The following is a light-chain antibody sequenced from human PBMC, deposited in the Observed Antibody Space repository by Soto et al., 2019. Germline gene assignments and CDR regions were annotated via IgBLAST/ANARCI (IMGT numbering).Light chain of an antibody. V-gene: IGLV1-40*01. CDR3: QSYDSSLSGYV. CDR1: SSNIGSNT. Sequence: QSVLTQPPSASGTPGQRVTISCSGSSSNIGSNTVNWYQQLPGTAPKLLIYGNSNRPSGVPDRFSGSKSGTSASLAITGLQAEDEAEYYCQSYDSSLSGYVFGTGTKLTVL. J-gene: IGLJ1*01. CDR2: GNS.